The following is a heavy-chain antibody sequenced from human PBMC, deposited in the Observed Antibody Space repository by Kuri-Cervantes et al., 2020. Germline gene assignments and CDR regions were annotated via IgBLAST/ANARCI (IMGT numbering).Heavy chain of an antibody. CDR2: IIPILGIA. CDR3: ARVDSIYTGPYGMDV. D-gene: IGHD3-16*01. Sequence: SVKVSCKASGGTFSSYTISWVRQAPGQGLEWMGRIIPILGIANYAQKFQGRVTITADKSTSTAYTELSSLRSEDTAVYYCARVDSIYTGPYGMDVWGQGTTVTVSS. CDR1: GGTFSSYT. J-gene: IGHJ6*02. V-gene: IGHV1-69*02.